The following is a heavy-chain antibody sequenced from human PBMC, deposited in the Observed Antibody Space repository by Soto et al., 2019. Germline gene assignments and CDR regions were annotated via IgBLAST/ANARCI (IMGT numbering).Heavy chain of an antibody. CDR2: FNPSGLST. D-gene: IGHD6-19*01. CDR1: GSITNHH. CDR3: AKVTHRGPIAVAGPLGS. Sequence: QVHLVQSGAEGKKPGASVNVSCQASGSITNHHMHWGHQAPGQGLEWMGIFNPSGLSTTYAQKFQGRVTITRDTSTITVYMELSSLPSEDTAVYFCAKVTHRGPIAVAGPLGSWGQGTLVIVSA. V-gene: IGHV1-46*01. J-gene: IGHJ4*02.